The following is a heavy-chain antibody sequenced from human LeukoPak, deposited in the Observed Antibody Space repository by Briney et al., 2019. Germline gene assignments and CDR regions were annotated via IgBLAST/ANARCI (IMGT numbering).Heavy chain of an antibody. D-gene: IGHD6-13*01. CDR1: GGSFSGYY. V-gene: IGHV4-34*01. CDR3: AIVAAAGTGGY. CDR2: INHSGST. J-gene: IGHJ4*02. Sequence: KPSETLSLTCAVYGGSFSGYYWSWIRQPPGKGLEWIGEINHSGSTNYNPSLKSRVTISVDTSKNQFSLKLSSVTAVDTAVYYCAIVAAAGTGGYWGQGTLVTVSS.